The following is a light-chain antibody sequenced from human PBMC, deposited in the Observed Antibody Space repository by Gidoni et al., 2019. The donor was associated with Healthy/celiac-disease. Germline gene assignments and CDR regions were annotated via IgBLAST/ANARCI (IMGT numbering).Light chain of an antibody. V-gene: IGKV3-11*01. CDR3: QQFSNYPLLT. Sequence: IVFTQSPAPLSLSPGEGATLTCRASQSVSSSLAWYQQKPGQAPRLLIYDASNRATGIPARFSGSGSGTDFTLTISSLQPEDFAVYYCQQFSNYPLLTFGAGTKVDIK. CDR1: QSVSSS. CDR2: DAS. J-gene: IGKJ4*01.